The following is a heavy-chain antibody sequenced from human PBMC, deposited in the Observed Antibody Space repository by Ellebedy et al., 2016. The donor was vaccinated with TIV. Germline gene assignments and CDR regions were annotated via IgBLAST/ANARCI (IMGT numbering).Heavy chain of an antibody. CDR2: TYYKSKWYV. D-gene: IGHD6-6*01. CDR3: ARAGEYTSSSGMDV. J-gene: IGHJ6*02. Sequence: SQTLSLTCAISGDSVSSNSAAWNWIRQSPSRGLEWLGRTYYKSKWYVDYAVSVKSRITINPDTSKNQFSLQLNSVTPEDTAVYYCARAGEYTSSSGMDVWGQGTTVTVSS. V-gene: IGHV6-1*01. CDR1: GDSVSSNSAA.